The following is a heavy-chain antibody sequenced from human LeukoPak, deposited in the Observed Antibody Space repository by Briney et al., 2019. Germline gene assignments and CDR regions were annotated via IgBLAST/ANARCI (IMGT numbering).Heavy chain of an antibody. CDR2: ISSSSTTI. D-gene: IGHD6-25*01. CDR1: GFNIRDYY. V-gene: IGHV3-11*04. CDR3: ARDGTPIYNSGWVYMDV. Sequence: PGGSLRLSCAASGFNIRDYYMSWIRQAPGKGLEWISYISSSSTTIHYADSVKGRFTISRDNAENSLYLQMNSLRVEDTAVYYCARDGTPIYNSGWVYMDVWGRGTTVTISS. J-gene: IGHJ6*03.